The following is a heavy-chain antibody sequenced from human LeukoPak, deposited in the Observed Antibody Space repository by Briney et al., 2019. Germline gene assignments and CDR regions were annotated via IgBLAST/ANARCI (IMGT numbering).Heavy chain of an antibody. CDR3: ARSLRWDPPYYLDY. V-gene: IGHV1-2*02. J-gene: IGHJ4*02. CDR2: INPTSGGT. CDR1: GYTFTGHY. Sequence: ASVKVSCKASGYTFTGHYMHWVRQAPGQGLEWMGWINPTSGGTHYAQHFEGRATVTRDTSITTVYMELSGLISDDTAVYYCARSLRWDPPYYLDYWGQGTLVTVSS. D-gene: IGHD4-23*01.